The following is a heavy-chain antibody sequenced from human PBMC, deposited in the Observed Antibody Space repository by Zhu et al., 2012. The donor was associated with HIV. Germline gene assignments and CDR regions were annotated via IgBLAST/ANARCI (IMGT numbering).Heavy chain of an antibody. Sequence: QVQLQQWGTGLLKPSETLSLTCAVYGEPFIGYYWSWIRQAPGKGLEWIGEIHHSGSANYNPSLKSRVTISVDTSKKQFSLKLTSVTTSDTAVYYCARLTSGPTSGWGQGTLVTVSS. J-gene: IGHJ4*02. D-gene: IGHD5-12*01. CDR2: IHHSGSA. V-gene: IGHV4-34*01. CDR1: GEPFIGYY. CDR3: ARLTSGPTSG.